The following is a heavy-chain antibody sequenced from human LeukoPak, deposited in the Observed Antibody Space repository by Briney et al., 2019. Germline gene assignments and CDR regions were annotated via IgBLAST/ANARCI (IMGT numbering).Heavy chain of an antibody. V-gene: IGHV3-30*02. D-gene: IGHD6-19*01. CDR2: IQYDGSYK. Sequence: PGGSLRLSCAASEFTFSSYGMHWVRQAPGKGLEGVAFIQYDGSYKDYGDSVKGRFTISRDNSKNTLYLQMNSLRAEDTAVYFCAKDVVGQQWPENYWGQGTLVTVSS. CDR3: AKDVVGQQWPENY. J-gene: IGHJ4*02. CDR1: EFTFSSYG.